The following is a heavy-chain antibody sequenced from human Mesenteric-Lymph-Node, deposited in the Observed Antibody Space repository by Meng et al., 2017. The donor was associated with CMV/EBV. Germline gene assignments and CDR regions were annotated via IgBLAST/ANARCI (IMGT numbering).Heavy chain of an antibody. Sequence: GSLRLSCTVSGGSISSSSYYWGWIRQPPGKGLEWIGSIYYSGSTYYNPSLKSRVTISVDTSKNQFPLKLSSVTAADTAVYYCAPWTYSSSWYPWGQGTLVTVSS. V-gene: IGHV4-39*06. J-gene: IGHJ5*02. CDR2: IYYSGST. CDR3: APWTYSSSWYP. D-gene: IGHD6-13*01. CDR1: GGSISSSSYY.